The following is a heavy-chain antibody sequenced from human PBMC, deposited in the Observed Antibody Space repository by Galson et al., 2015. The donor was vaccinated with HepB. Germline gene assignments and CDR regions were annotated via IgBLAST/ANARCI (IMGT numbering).Heavy chain of an antibody. CDR1: GFTFSSYA. Sequence: SLRLSCAASGFTFSSYAMHWVRQAPGKGLEWVAVISYDGSNKYYADSVKGRFTISRDNSKNTLYLQMNSLRAEDTAVYYCARESGDYWGQGTLVTVSS. D-gene: IGHD3-10*01. CDR2: ISYDGSNK. V-gene: IGHV3-30-3*01. CDR3: ARESGDY. J-gene: IGHJ4*02.